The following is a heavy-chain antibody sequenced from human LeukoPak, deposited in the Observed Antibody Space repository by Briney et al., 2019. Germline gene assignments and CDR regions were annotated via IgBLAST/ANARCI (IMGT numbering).Heavy chain of an antibody. CDR2: ISYDGSNK. V-gene: IGHV3-30-3*01. J-gene: IGHJ4*02. CDR3: ARDADYYDSSGYSGYFDY. D-gene: IGHD3-22*01. Sequence: GRSLRLSCAASGFTFSSYAMHWVRQAPGKGLEWVAVISYDGSNKYYADSVKGRFTISRDNSKNTLYLQMNSLRAEDTVVYYCARDADYYDSSGYSGYFDYWGQGTLVTVSS. CDR1: GFTFSSYA.